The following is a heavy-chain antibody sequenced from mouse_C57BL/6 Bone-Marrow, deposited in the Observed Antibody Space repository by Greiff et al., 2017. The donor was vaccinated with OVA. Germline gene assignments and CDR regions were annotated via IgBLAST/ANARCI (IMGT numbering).Heavy chain of an antibody. V-gene: IGHV1-26*01. CDR1: GYTFTDYY. Sequence: EVQLQQSGPELVKPGASVKISCKASGYTFTDYYMNWVKQSHGKSLEWIGDINPNNGGTSYNQKFKGKATLTVDKSSSTAYMELRSLTSEDSAVYYCAREGDYSNYDYWGQGTTLTVSS. J-gene: IGHJ2*01. CDR3: AREGDYSNYDY. CDR2: INPNNGGT. D-gene: IGHD2-5*01.